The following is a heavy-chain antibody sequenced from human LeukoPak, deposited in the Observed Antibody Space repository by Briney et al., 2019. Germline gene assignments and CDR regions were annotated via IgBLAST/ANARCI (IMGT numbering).Heavy chain of an antibody. V-gene: IGHV4-61*01. J-gene: IGHJ4*02. CDR3: ATYYGGVGGRGH. Sequence: SETLSLTCTVSGGSVSSGNYHWSWIRQAPGKGLEWIGHNGNTNYNPSLKSRVTISIDTSKNQFSPNLNTVTAADTAVYYCATYYGGVGGRGHWGPGTLVTVSS. CDR1: GGSVSSGNYH. D-gene: IGHD2-21*01. CDR2: NGNT.